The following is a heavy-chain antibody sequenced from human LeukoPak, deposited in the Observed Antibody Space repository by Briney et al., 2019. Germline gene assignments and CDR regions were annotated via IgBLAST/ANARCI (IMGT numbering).Heavy chain of an antibody. CDR2: TKPDGTAE. D-gene: IGHD2-15*01. Sequence: GGSLRLSCAASGFTFSSYEMNRVRQAPGKGLEWVANTKPDGTAEYYADSVRGRFTTSRDNANNFLYLQMNSLRGEDTAVYYCARDGGLHTNFDYWGQGTLVTVSS. J-gene: IGHJ4*02. CDR3: ARDGGLHTNFDY. V-gene: IGHV3-7*01. CDR1: GFTFSSYE.